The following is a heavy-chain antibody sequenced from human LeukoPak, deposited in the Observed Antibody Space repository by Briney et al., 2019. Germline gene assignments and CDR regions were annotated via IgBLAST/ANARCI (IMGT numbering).Heavy chain of an antibody. CDR3: AREGVNYYDSSGYYAVS. D-gene: IGHD3-22*01. CDR2: IYSGGAT. CDR1: GGSISSYY. J-gene: IGHJ5*02. Sequence: ETLSLTCTVSGGSISSYYWSWIRQPPGKGLEWVSTIYSGGATYYSDSVRGRFTISRDSSQNTVYLQMNSLRAEDTAVYYCAREGVNYYDSSGYYAVSWGQGTLVTVSS. V-gene: IGHV3-66*01.